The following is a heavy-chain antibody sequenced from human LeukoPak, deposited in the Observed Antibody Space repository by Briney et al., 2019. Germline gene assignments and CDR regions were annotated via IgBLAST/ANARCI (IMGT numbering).Heavy chain of an antibody. J-gene: IGHJ5*02. CDR2: INHSGST. D-gene: IGHD6-19*01. CDR1: GGSFSGYY. CDR3: ARDRWLVRWWGWFDP. Sequence: PSETLSLTCAVYGGSFSGYYWSWIRQPPGKGLEWIGEINHSGSTNYNPSLKSRVPISVDTSKNQFSLKLSSVTAADTAVYYCARDRWLVRWWGWFDPWGQGTLVTVSS. V-gene: IGHV4-34*01.